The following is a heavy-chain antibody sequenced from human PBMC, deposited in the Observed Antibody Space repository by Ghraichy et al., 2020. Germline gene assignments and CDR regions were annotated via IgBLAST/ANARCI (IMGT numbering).Heavy chain of an antibody. CDR1: GGSLSGFY. CDR2: ISHRGTT. J-gene: IGHJ2*01. Sequence: SETLSLTCAVYGGSLSGFYWSWIRQPPGEGLEWIGEISHRGTTNYNPSLKSRATISVDTSKDQFSLTLTSVTATDTALYYCARIPLQFLEPLDLWGRGTLVTVSS. V-gene: IGHV4-34*01. D-gene: IGHD3-3*01. CDR3: ARIPLQFLEPLDL.